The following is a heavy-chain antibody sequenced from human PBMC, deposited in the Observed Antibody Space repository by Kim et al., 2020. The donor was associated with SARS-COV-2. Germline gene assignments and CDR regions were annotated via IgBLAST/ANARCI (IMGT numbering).Heavy chain of an antibody. V-gene: IGHV4-39*07. Sequence: SETLSLTCTVSRGSISSSTSYWGWVRQAPGKGLEWIGNAYFSGSTYYNPSLKSRVTISLDTSENQFSLRLSSVTAADTAFYYCARVPEGSGWYFAFDIWG. CDR1: RGSISSSTSY. D-gene: IGHD6-13*01. CDR3: ARVPEGSGWYFAFDI. CDR2: AYFSGST. J-gene: IGHJ3*02.